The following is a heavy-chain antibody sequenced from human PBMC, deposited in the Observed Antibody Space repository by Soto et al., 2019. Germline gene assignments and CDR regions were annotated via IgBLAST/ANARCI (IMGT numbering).Heavy chain of an antibody. CDR3: ARGRYGAY. D-gene: IGHD3-10*01. Sequence: QVHLVQSGAEVKKPGASVKVSCKGSGYAFTTYGITWVRQAPGQGLEWMGWISAHNGNTNYAQKLQGRVTATRDTSTSTAYRELRSLRSSDRAVYYCARGRYGAYWGQGALVTVSS. CDR1: GYAFTTYG. V-gene: IGHV1-18*01. CDR2: ISAHNGNT. J-gene: IGHJ4*02.